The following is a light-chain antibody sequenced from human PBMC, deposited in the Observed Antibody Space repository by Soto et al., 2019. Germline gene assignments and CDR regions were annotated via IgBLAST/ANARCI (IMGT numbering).Light chain of an antibody. V-gene: IGKV1-5*03. CDR2: EAS. Sequence: DIQMTQSPSTLSASVGDRVTITCRASHSISSSLAWYQQKPGKAPKVLIYEASSLERGVPARFSGGGFGTDFTLTVSRLQPDDFATDYGQQYDSYWTFGQGTKVEIK. CDR1: HSISSS. CDR3: QQYDSYWT. J-gene: IGKJ1*01.